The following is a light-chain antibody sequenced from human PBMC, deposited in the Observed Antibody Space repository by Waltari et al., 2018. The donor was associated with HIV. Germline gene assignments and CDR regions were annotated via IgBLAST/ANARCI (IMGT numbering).Light chain of an antibody. V-gene: IGLV3-19*01. CDR2: GKN. CDR1: SLRSYY. CDR3: NSRDSSGNHLV. J-gene: IGLJ2*01. Sequence: SSELTQDPAVSVALGQTVRITCQGDSLRSYYATWYQQKPGQAPVLVIYGKNHRPSGIPDRFSGSSSGNTASLTITGAQAEDEADYYCNSRDSSGNHLVFGGGTKLTV.